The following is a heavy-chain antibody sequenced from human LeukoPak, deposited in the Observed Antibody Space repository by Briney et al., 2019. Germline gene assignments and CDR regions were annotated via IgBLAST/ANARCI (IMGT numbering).Heavy chain of an antibody. CDR1: GGSISSGSYY. J-gene: IGHJ6*03. D-gene: IGHD5-18*01. CDR2: IYTSGST. V-gene: IGHV4-61*02. CDR3: ARARGYSYSYRGFLYYMDV. Sequence: SETLSLTCTVSGGSISSGSYYWSWIRQPAGKGLEWIGRIYTSGSTNYNPSLKSRVTISVDTSKNQFSLKLSSVTAADTAVYYCARARGYSYSYRGFLYYMDVWGKGTTVTVSS.